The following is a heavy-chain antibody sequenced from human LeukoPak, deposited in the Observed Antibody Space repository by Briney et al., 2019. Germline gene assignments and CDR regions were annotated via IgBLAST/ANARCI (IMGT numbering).Heavy chain of an antibody. V-gene: IGHV4-39*01. CDR2: IYYSGST. Sequence: PSETLSLTCTVSGGSISSSSYYWGWIRQPPGKGLEWIGSIYYSGSTYYNPSLKSRVTISVDTSKNQFSLKLSSVTAADTAVCYCARHGGGVSSWYRPPDYWGQGTLVTVSS. D-gene: IGHD6-13*01. J-gene: IGHJ4*02. CDR3: ARHGGGVSSWYRPPDY. CDR1: GGSISSSSYY.